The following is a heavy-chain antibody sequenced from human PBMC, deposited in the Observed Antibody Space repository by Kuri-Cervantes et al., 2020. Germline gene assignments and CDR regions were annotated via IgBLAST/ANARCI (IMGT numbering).Heavy chain of an antibody. J-gene: IGHJ5*02. V-gene: IGHV3-66*01. Sequence: GESLKISCAASGFTFSDYYMSWIRQAPGKGLEWVSVIYSGGSTYYADSVKGRFTISRDNPKNTLYLQMNSLRAEDTAVYYCAREEDTAMAMNWFDPWGQGTLVTVSS. CDR1: GFTFSDYY. CDR3: AREEDTAMAMNWFDP. D-gene: IGHD5-18*01. CDR2: IYSGGST.